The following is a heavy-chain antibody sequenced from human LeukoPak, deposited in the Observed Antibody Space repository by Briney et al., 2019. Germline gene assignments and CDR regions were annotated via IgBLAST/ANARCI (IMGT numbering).Heavy chain of an antibody. J-gene: IGHJ1*01. V-gene: IGHV3-30*02. CDR3: AKETPTTVTSPFQH. D-gene: IGHD4-17*01. CDR2: IGYGGSNK. CDR1: GFNLSSYG. Sequence: PWGSLKLSFATPGFNLSSYGINWVRQAPGKGLERVALIGYGGSNKYYAESVKGRFTISRDNSKNTLYLQMNSLRAEDTAVYYCAKETPTTVTSPFQHWGQGTLVTVSS.